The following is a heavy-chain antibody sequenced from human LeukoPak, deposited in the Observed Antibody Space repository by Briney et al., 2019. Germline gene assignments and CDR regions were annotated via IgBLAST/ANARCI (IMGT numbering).Heavy chain of an antibody. D-gene: IGHD6-6*01. Sequence: PGGSLRLSCAASGFTFSSYGMHWVRQAPGRGLEWVAFIRYDGSNKYYADSVKGRFTISRDNSKNTLYLQMNSLRAEDTAVYYCAKDWYSSSLFDYWGQGTLVTVSS. J-gene: IGHJ4*02. CDR3: AKDWYSSSLFDY. V-gene: IGHV3-30*02. CDR1: GFTFSSYG. CDR2: IRYDGSNK.